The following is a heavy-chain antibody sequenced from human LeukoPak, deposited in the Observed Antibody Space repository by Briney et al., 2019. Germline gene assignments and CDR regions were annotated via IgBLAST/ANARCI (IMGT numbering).Heavy chain of an antibody. CDR1: GYTFTGYY. Sequence: GASVKVSCKASGYTFTGYYMHWVRQAPGQGLEWMGWINPNSGGTNYAQKFQGRVTMTRDTSISTAYMELSRLRSDDTAVYYCASVYSSSGYYYYMDVWGKGTTVTVSS. V-gene: IGHV1-2*02. CDR3: ASVYSSSGYYYYMDV. J-gene: IGHJ6*03. CDR2: INPNSGGT. D-gene: IGHD6-13*01.